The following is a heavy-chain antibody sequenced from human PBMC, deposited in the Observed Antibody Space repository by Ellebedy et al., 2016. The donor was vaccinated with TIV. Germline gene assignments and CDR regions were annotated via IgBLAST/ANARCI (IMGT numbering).Heavy chain of an antibody. D-gene: IGHD5-12*01. J-gene: IGHJ4*02. CDR3: AREGYSANDPVIPFDN. Sequence: AASVKVSCKASGYTFTDYGLSWVRQAPGQGLEWMGWISPNNGNTKYSQKFQGRVTVTTDTSTSTAYLELRSLRFDDTAVYYCAREGYSANDPVIPFDNWGQGTLVTVSS. CDR2: ISPNNGNT. CDR1: GYTFTDYG. V-gene: IGHV1-18*04.